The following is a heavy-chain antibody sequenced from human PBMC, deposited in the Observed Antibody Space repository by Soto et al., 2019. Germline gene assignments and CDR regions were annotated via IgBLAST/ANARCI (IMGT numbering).Heavy chain of an antibody. CDR3: ASLGPSRWAPGPY. D-gene: IGHD1-26*01. V-gene: IGHV4-34*01. CDR2: INHSGST. J-gene: IGHJ4*02. CDR1: GGSFSGYY. Sequence: SEILSLTCAVYGGSFSGYYWSWIRQPPGKGLEWIGEINHSGSTNYNPSLKSRVTISVDTSKNQFSLKLSSVTAADTAVYYCASLGPSRWAPGPYWGQGTLVTVSS.